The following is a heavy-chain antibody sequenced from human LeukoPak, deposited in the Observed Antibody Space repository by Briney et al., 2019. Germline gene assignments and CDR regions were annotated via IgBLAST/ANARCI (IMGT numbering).Heavy chain of an antibody. CDR1: GGSISSSSYY. D-gene: IGHD5-12*01. CDR3: ARVGRDIVATITGLDY. CDR2: IYYSGST. V-gene: IGHV4-39*07. J-gene: IGHJ4*02. Sequence: SETLSLTCTVSGGSISSSSYYWGWIRQPPGKGLEWIGSIYYSGSTYYNPSLKSRVTISVDTSKNQSSLKLSSVTAADTAVYYCARVGRDIVATITGLDYWGQGTLVTVSS.